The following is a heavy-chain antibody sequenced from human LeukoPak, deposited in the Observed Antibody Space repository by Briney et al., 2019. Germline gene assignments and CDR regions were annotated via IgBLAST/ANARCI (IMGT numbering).Heavy chain of an antibody. CDR3: ARDQRFLAWYYYYGMDV. D-gene: IGHD3/OR15-3a*01. CDR1: GFTFSSYA. CDR2: ISYDGSNK. V-gene: IGHV3-30*04. J-gene: IGHJ6*02. Sequence: GSLRLSCAASGFTFSSYAMHWVRQAPGKGLEWVAVISYDGSNKYYADSVKGRFTISRDNSKNTLYLQMNSLRAEDTAVYYCARDQRFLAWYYYYGMDVWGQGTTVTVSS.